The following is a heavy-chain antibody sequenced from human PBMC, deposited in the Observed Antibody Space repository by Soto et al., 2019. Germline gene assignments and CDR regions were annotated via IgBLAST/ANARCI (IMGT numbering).Heavy chain of an antibody. D-gene: IGHD3-22*01. CDR3: ARRKGDYYDSSGYHYYFDY. CDR2: INPNSGGT. CDR1: GYTFTGYY. J-gene: IGHJ4*02. V-gene: IGHV1-2*02. Sequence: GASVKVSFKASGYTFTGYYMHWLRQAPGQGLEWMGWINPNSGGTKSAQKFQGRVTMTRDTSISTAYMELSRLRSDDTAVYYCARRKGDYYDSSGYHYYFDYWGQGTLVTVSS.